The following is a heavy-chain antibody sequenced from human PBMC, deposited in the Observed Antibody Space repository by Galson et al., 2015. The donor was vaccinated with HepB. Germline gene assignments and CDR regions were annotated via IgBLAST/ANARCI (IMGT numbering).Heavy chain of an antibody. J-gene: IGHJ4*02. CDR3: ATGRTRGWLYYFDY. CDR2: FDPEDGET. Sequence: SVKVSCKVSGYTLTELSMHWVRQAPGKGLEWMGGFDPEDGETIYAQKFQGRVTMTEDTSADTAYMELSSLRSEDTAVYYCATGRTRGWLYYFDYWGQGTLVTVSS. D-gene: IGHD1/OR15-1a*01. CDR1: GYTLTELS. V-gene: IGHV1-24*01.